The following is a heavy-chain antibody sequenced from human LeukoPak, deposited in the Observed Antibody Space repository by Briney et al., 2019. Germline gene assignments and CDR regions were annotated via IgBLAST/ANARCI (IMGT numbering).Heavy chain of an antibody. Sequence: SGPTLVKPTQTLTLTCTFSGFSLSTSGVGVGWIRQPPGKALEWLALIYWNDDKRYSPSLKSRLTITKDTSKNQVVLTMSNMDPVDTATYYCARANGYCSGGSCTIGDYWGQGTLVTVSS. D-gene: IGHD2-15*01. CDR3: ARANGYCSGGSCTIGDY. V-gene: IGHV2-5*01. J-gene: IGHJ4*02. CDR1: GFSLSTSGVG. CDR2: IYWNDDK.